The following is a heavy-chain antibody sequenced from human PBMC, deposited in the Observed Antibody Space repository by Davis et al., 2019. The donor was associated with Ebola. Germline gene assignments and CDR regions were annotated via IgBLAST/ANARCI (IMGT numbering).Heavy chain of an antibody. CDR3: AADIQVGATTYYYYYYGMDV. CDR1: GYTFTGYY. J-gene: IGHJ6*02. D-gene: IGHD1-26*01. Sequence: ASVKVSCKASGYTFTGYYMHWVRQAPGQGLEWMGWINPNSGGTNYAQKFQGRVTMTRDTSISTAYMELSRLRSEDTAVYYCAADIQVGATTYYYYYYGMDVWGQGTTVTVSS. CDR2: INPNSGGT. V-gene: IGHV1-2*02.